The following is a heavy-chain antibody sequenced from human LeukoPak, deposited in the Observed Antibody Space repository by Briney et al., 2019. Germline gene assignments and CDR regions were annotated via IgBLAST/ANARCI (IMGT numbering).Heavy chain of an antibody. Sequence: SETLSLTCTVSGYSISSSSYYWGWIRQPPGKGLEWIGSIYYSGSTYYNPSLKSRVTISVDTSKNQFSLKLSSVTAADTAVYYCAMELELLHYWGQGTLVTVSS. V-gene: IGHV4-39*01. CDR3: AMELELLHY. CDR1: GYSISSSSYY. D-gene: IGHD1-7*01. J-gene: IGHJ4*02. CDR2: IYYSGST.